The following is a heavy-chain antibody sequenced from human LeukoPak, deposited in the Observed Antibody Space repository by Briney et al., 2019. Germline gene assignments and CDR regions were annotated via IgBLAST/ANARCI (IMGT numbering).Heavy chain of an antibody. CDR2: INPDGRTT. Sequence: PGGSLRLSCAASGFTFSSYWMHWVRQAPGKGLASVSLINPDGRTTDYADSVKGRFTISRDNAKSTLYLEMNSLGAGDTAVYFCARAKIVGTTSRNDAYDIWGQGTMVTVSS. CDR3: ARAKIVGTTSRNDAYDI. V-gene: IGHV3-74*01. D-gene: IGHD1-26*01. CDR1: GFTFSSYW. J-gene: IGHJ3*02.